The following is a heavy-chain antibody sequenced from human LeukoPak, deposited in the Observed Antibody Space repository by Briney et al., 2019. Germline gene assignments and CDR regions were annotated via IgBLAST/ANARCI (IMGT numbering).Heavy chain of an antibody. D-gene: IGHD5-24*01. J-gene: IGHJ4*02. CDR3: ARDGDGYSGGFDY. V-gene: IGHV3-66*02. CDR1: GFTFSTYA. CDR2: IYSGGST. Sequence: GGSLRLSCAASGFTFSTYAVSWVRQAPGKGLEWVSVIYSGGSTYYADSVKGRFTISRDNSKNTLYLQMNSMRAEDTAVYYCARDGDGYSGGFDYGGREPWSPSPQ.